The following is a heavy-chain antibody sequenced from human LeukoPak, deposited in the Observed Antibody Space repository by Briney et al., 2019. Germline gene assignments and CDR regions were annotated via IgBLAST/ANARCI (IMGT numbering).Heavy chain of an antibody. J-gene: IGHJ4*02. CDR2: IYYSGST. V-gene: IGHV4-39*01. CDR1: GGSISSSSYY. CDR3: ARGGTYRDFWSDDY. Sequence: SETLSLTCTVSGGSISSSSYYWGWIRQPPGKGLEWIGSIYYSGSTYYNPSLKSRVTISVDTSKNQFSLKLSSVTAADTAVYYCARGGTYRDFWSDDYWGQGTLVTVSS. D-gene: IGHD3-3*01.